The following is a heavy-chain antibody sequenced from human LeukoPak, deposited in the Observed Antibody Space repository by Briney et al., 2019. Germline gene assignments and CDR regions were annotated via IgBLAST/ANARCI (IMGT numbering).Heavy chain of an antibody. CDR2: ISGSGGST. J-gene: IGHJ4*02. CDR3: AKVRFGVTARYYFDY. CDR1: GFTFSNYA. V-gene: IGHV3-23*01. D-gene: IGHD3-10*01. Sequence: GGSLRLSCAASGFTFSNYAMSWVRQAPGKGLEWVSVISGSGGSTYYVDSVQGRFTISRDNSKNTLFLQMDSLRAEDTAVYYCAKVRFGVTARYYFDYWGQGTLVTVSS.